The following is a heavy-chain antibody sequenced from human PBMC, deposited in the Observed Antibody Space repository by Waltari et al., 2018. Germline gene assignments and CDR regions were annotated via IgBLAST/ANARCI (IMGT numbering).Heavy chain of an antibody. CDR3: ARETSSEKGFDY. CDR1: GDSVRSCSYY. D-gene: IGHD3-10*01. J-gene: IGHJ4*02. V-gene: IGHV4-39*07. CDR2: IYYTGNT. Sequence: QLQLQESGPRLVKASETLSLTCTVSGDSVRSCSYYWGWIRQPPGKGLEWIGGIYYTGNTFQNPSLKSRVSISIDTYKNQFSLRLRSVTAADTAVYYCARETSSEKGFDYWGQGTLVTVSP.